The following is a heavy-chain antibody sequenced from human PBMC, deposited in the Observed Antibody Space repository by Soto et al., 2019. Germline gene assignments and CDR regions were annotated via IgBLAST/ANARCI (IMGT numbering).Heavy chain of an antibody. CDR2: TYYRSRWYN. J-gene: IGHJ6*03. V-gene: IGHV6-1*01. CDR3: AGTTSLQWYYMDV. Sequence: SQTLSLTCAISGYSVSSNSAAWNWIRQSPSRGLEWLGRTYYRSRWYNDYAVSVKSRITINPDTSKNQFSLHLNSVTPEDTAVYYCAGTTSLQWYYMDVWGKGTTVTVSS. CDR1: GYSVSSNSAA. D-gene: IGHD1-7*01.